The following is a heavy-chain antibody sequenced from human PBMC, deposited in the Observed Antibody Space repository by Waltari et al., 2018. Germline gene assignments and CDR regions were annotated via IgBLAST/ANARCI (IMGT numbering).Heavy chain of an antibody. D-gene: IGHD2-21*01. V-gene: IGHV3-15*01. CDR1: GFTFDNAW. CDR3: TAAISSCSCYDS. J-gene: IGHJ4*02. CDR2: IKSRAEGGTP. Sequence: EVQLVESGGGLVKPGGSLRLSCAASGFTFDNAWMSWFRQAPGKGLGWVGRIKSRAEGGTPDYVAPVEGRFTISRDDSKNTLYLQMSSLKTEDTAVYYCTAAISSCSCYDSWGQGTLVTVSS.